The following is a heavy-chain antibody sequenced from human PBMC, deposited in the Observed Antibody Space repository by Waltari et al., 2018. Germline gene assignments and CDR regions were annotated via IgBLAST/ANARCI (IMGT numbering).Heavy chain of an antibody. CDR1: EFTFSSYA. Sequence: QVQLVESGGGVVQPGGSLRLSCAASEFTFSSYAMHWVRQAPGKGLDGVAVISYNGRNIYYVDSVKGRFTISRDNSKKTLYMQMNSLTAEDTAVYYCARDYCDRANCHGMDVWGQGTTVTV. J-gene: IGHJ6*02. D-gene: IGHD3-22*01. CDR2: ISYNGRNI. V-gene: IGHV3-30*04. CDR3: ARDYCDRANCHGMDV.